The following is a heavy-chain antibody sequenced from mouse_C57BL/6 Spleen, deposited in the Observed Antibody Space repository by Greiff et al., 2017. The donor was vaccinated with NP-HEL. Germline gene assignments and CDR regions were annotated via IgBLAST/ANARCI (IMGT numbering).Heavy chain of an antibody. CDR3: ARSSSNYAWFAY. CDR2: IDPSDSYT. Sequence: VHLVESGAELVMPGASVKLSCKASGYTFTSYWMHWVKQRPGHGLEWIGEIDPSDSYTNYNQKFKGKSTLTVDKSSSTAYMQLSSLTSEDSAVYYCARSSSNYAWFAYWGQGTLVTVSA. CDR1: GYTFTSYW. D-gene: IGHD2-5*01. J-gene: IGHJ3*01. V-gene: IGHV1-69*01.